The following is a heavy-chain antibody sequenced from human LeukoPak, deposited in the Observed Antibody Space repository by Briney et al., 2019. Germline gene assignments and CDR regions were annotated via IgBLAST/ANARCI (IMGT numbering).Heavy chain of an antibody. J-gene: IGHJ4*02. CDR1: GFTVSSNY. Sequence: GGSLRLSCAASGFTVSSNYMSWVRQAPGKGLEWVSVIYSGGSTYYADSVKGRFTISRENAKNSLYLQMNSLRAEDTAVYYCAKDRLAYYDYVWGSPDYWGQGTLVTVSS. CDR2: IYSGGST. CDR3: AKDRLAYYDYVWGSPDY. V-gene: IGHV3-53*01. D-gene: IGHD3-16*01.